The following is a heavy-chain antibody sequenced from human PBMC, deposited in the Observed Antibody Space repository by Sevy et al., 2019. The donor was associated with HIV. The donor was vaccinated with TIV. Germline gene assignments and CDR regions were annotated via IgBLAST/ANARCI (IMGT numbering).Heavy chain of an antibody. V-gene: IGHV3-30-3*01. Sequence: GGSLRLSCAASGFAFRTYAFHWVRQAPGRGLEWVGFISSNGDNAFYANSVRGRFTISRDNSMNTLYLELNNLTPDDTAVYYCARGSEWELTSFLSHWGQRTLVTVSS. CDR1: GFAFRTYA. CDR2: ISSNGDNA. CDR3: ARGSEWELTSFLSH. J-gene: IGHJ4*02. D-gene: IGHD3-9*01.